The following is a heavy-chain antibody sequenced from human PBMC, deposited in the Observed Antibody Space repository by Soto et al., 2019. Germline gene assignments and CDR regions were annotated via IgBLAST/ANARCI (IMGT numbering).Heavy chain of an antibody. V-gene: IGHV3-30*18. CDR3: AKDREYRSSFPAY. CDR1: GFTFSNYG. D-gene: IGHD6-6*01. Sequence: PGGSLRLSCAASGFTFSNYGMHWVRQAPGKGLEWVAVISYDGSNEYYADSVKGRFTISRDNSKNTLYLQMNSLRPEDTAVYYCAKDREYRSSFPAYWGQGTLVTVYS. CDR2: ISYDGSNE. J-gene: IGHJ4*02.